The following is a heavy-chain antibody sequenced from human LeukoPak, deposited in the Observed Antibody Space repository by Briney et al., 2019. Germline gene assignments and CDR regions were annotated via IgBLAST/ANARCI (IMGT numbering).Heavy chain of an antibody. CDR2: ISGGGGSS. J-gene: IGHJ4*02. CDR3: AKGQELDDGVFDS. D-gene: IGHD1-1*01. CDR1: GFTFSNYA. V-gene: IGHV3-23*01. Sequence: GGSLRLSCAASGFTFSNYAMSWVRQAPGKGLEWGSGISGGGGSSDYADSVKGRFTISRDNSKNTLYLQMNRLRVEDTAIYYCAKGQELDDGVFDSWGQGTLVTVSS.